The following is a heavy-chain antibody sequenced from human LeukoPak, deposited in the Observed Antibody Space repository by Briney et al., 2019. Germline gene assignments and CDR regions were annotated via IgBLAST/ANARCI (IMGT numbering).Heavy chain of an antibody. J-gene: IGHJ4*02. CDR1: GFTFSSYA. CDR3: AKGSYYDSSGSFYFDY. Sequence: GGSLRLSCAASGFTFSSYAMSWVGQAPGKGLEWVSGISGSGDNTYYADSVKGRFTISRDNSKNTLYVQVNSLGTEDTAAYYCAKGSYYDSSGSFYFDYWGQGTLVTVSS. V-gene: IGHV3-23*01. D-gene: IGHD3-22*01. CDR2: ISGSGDNT.